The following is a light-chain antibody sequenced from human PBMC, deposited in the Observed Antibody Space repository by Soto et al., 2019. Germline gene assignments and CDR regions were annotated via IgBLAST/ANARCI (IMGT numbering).Light chain of an antibody. CDR3: QQYGSSPQT. CDR2: DAS. Sequence: ELVFTQSPGTLSLSPGERATLSCRASQSFSSSYLAWYQQKPGQAPRLLIYDASNRATGIPARFSGSGSGTDFTLTISRLEPEDFAVYYCQQYGSSPQTFGQGTKVDI. J-gene: IGKJ1*01. CDR1: QSFSSSY. V-gene: IGKV3-20*01.